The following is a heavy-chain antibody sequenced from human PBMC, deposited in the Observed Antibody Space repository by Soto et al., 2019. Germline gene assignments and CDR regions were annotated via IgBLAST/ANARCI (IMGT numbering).Heavy chain of an antibody. CDR3: ARSPLFDLRGLFDY. CDR1: GGSISSSSYY. Sequence: SETLSLTCTVSGGSISSSSYYWGWIRQPPGKGLEWIGIMYYTGSTYYNPSLKSRVTISVDTSKNQFSLKLSSVTAADTAVYYCARSPLFDLRGLFDYWGQGTLVTVSS. D-gene: IGHD3-9*01. CDR2: MYYTGST. J-gene: IGHJ4*02. V-gene: IGHV4-39*01.